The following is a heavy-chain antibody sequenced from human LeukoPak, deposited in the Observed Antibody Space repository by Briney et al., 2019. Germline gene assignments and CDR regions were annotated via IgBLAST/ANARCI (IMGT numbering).Heavy chain of an antibody. D-gene: IGHD4-17*01. CDR1: GGSISSSGYY. J-gene: IGHJ4*02. Sequence: SETLSLTCTASGGSISSSGYYWGWIRQPPGKGLEWIASINYSGTTYYNPSLKSRVTISVDTSKNQFSLKLSSVTAADTAVYYCASAGSIYGDYDHFDYWGQGTLVTVSS. V-gene: IGHV4-39*07. CDR2: INYSGTT. CDR3: ASAGSIYGDYDHFDY.